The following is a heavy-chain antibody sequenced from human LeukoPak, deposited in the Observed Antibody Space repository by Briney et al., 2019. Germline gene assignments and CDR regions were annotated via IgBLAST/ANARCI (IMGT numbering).Heavy chain of an antibody. V-gene: IGHV1-46*03. Sequence: ASVKVSCKASGYTFTSYYMHWVRQAPGQGLEWMGIINPSGGSTSYAQKFQGRVTMTRDTSTSTVYMELSSLRSEDTAVYYCARGVNVVVPAVIDFDYWGQGTLVTVSS. CDR1: GYTFTSYY. CDR2: INPSGGST. D-gene: IGHD2-2*01. CDR3: ARGVNVVVPAVIDFDY. J-gene: IGHJ4*02.